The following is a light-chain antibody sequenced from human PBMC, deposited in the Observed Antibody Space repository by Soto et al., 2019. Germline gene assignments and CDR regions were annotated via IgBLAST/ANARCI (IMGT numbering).Light chain of an antibody. CDR2: ATS. V-gene: IGKV3-20*01. J-gene: IGKJ5*01. Sequence: EIVLTPSPGTLSLSPGERATLSCRASQSVSSSYLAWYQQKPGQAPRLLIYATSTRATGIPDRFSGSGSGTDFTLTISRLEPEDFAVYYCHQYGSSPYTFGQGTRLEI. CDR3: HQYGSSPYT. CDR1: QSVSSSY.